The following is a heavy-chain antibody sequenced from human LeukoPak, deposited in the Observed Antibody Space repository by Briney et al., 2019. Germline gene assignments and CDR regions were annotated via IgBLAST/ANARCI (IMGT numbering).Heavy chain of an antibody. CDR2: IYTGGST. CDR3: ASLFGSDY. J-gene: IGHJ4*02. D-gene: IGHD3-10*01. V-gene: IGHV4-61*02. Sequence: PSETLSLTCTVSGDSLINNNYYWSWIRQPAGKGLEWIGRIYTGGSTNYNPSFKTRVTISVDTSKNQFSLKLTSVTAADTAVYYCASLFGSDYWGPGILVTVSS. CDR1: GDSLINNNYY.